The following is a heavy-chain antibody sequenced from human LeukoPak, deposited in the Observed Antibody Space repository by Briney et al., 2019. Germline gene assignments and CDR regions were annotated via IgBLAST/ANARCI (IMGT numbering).Heavy chain of an antibody. CDR2: INRDGSTT. D-gene: IGHD2-21*02. CDR3: AKEGNVVVTALNWFDP. J-gene: IGHJ5*02. V-gene: IGHV3-74*03. Sequence: GGSLRLSCAASGFTFSNYWVHWVRHAPGKGLVWVSRINRDGSTTKYADSVKGRFTVSRDNAKNTLNLQMNSLRADDTAVYYCAKEGNVVVTALNWFDPWGQGTLVTVSS. CDR1: GFTFSNYW.